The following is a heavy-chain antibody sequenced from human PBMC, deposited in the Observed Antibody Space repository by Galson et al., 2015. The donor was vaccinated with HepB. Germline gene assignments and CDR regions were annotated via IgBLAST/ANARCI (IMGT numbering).Heavy chain of an antibody. CDR2: IGYDGSKK. CDR1: GFTFSNYG. V-gene: IGHV3-30*02. D-gene: IGHD4-11*01. Sequence: SLRLSCAASGFTFSNYGMHWVRQAPGKGLEWVAFIGYDGSKKYYADSVKGRFTISRDNSKNTLYLQMNSLRADDTAVYYCAKDASNYYIHYWAQGTLVTISS. CDR3: AKDASNYYIHY. J-gene: IGHJ4*02.